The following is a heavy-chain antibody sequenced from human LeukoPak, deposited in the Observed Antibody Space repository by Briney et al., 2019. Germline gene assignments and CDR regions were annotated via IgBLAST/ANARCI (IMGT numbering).Heavy chain of an antibody. Sequence: GGSLRLSCAASAFTFSSYSMTWVRQAPGKGLEWVSYISLSSGAIYYADSVKGRFTISRDNSKNTLYLQMNSLRAEDTAVYYCAKSSGYSHSYYFDYWGQGTLVTVSS. J-gene: IGHJ4*02. CDR2: ISLSSGAI. D-gene: IGHD3-22*01. V-gene: IGHV3-48*01. CDR3: AKSSGYSHSYYFDY. CDR1: AFTFSSYS.